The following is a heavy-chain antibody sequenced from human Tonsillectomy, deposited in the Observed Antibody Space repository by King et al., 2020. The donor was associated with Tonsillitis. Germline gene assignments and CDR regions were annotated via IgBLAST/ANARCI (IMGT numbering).Heavy chain of an antibody. Sequence: QVQLVESGGGLVKPGGSLRLFCAASGFTFSDYYMSWLRQAPGKGLEWVSYIRCGGVYTCYATFVTGRFTISRDNAKNSLYLQMNSLRAEDTAVYYCARSPLDCSGGSCYFDYWGQGTLVTVSS. D-gene: IGHD2-15*01. CDR1: GFTFSDYY. CDR3: ARSPLDCSGGSCYFDY. J-gene: IGHJ4*02. CDR2: IRCGGVYT. V-gene: IGHV3-11*05.